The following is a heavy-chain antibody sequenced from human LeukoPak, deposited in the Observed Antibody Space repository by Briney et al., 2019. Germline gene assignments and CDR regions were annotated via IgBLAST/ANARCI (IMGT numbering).Heavy chain of an antibody. CDR1: GFTFSSYA. CDR2: ISYDGSNK. Sequence: PPGGSLRLSCAASGFTFSSYAMHWVRQAPGKGLEWVAVISYDGSNKYYADSVKGRFTISRDNSKNTLYLQMNSLRAEDTAVYYCARSYSSSAYYFDYWGQGTLVTVPS. D-gene: IGHD6-13*01. J-gene: IGHJ4*02. CDR3: ARSYSSSAYYFDY. V-gene: IGHV3-30-3*01.